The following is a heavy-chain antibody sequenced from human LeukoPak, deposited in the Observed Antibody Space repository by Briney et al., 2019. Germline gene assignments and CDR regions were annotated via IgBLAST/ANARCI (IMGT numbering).Heavy chain of an antibody. CDR1: GFTFSDAT. CDR3: AADLSPRMFDP. D-gene: IGHD2-15*01. CDR2: IVIGSGNA. Sequence: SVKVSCKASGFTFSDATIQRVRHARGQRREWMGWIVIGSGNANYAQKFQARLSITRDMSTSTAYMELSSLRSEDTAVYYCAADLSPRMFDPWGQGTLVTVSS. J-gene: IGHJ5*02. V-gene: IGHV1-58*02.